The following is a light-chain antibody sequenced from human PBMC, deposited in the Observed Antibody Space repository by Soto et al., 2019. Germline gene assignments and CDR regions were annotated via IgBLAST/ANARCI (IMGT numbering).Light chain of an antibody. CDR3: QQYNTWHPKMA. V-gene: IGKV3-15*01. Sequence: VVTQSPATLSVCPGETATLSCRASQSVSSDLAWYQQRPGQAPRLPIYGASTRATGIPARFRGSGSGTEFRLTISSLQSEDFATYYCQQYNTWHPKMAFGRGTKVEIK. J-gene: IGKJ1*01. CDR2: GAS. CDR1: QSVSSD.